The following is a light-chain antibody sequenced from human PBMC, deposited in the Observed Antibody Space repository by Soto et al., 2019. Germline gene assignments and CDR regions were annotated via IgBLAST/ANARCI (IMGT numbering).Light chain of an antibody. CDR3: AAWDGSLNNEL. CDR1: GSSIGTNT. CDR2: GNN. J-gene: IGLJ2*01. Sequence: QSVLTQPPSASGTPGQRVTISCSGSGSSIGTNTVNWYRQLPGTAPKLLIYGNNQRPSGVPDRFSGSKSGTSASLAISGLQSEDEADYYCAAWDGSLNNELFGGGTELTVL. V-gene: IGLV1-44*01.